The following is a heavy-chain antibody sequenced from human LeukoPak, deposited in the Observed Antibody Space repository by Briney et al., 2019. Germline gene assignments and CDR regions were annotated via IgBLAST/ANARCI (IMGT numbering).Heavy chain of an antibody. CDR3: ARHFGGSTSHASDI. CDR2: IYPGDSDA. D-gene: IGHD2-2*01. Sequence: PGESLKTSCKGSGYSFTSYWIGWVRQMPGKGLEWMGLIYPGDSDARYSPSFQGQVTISADKSITTAYLQWSSLKASDTAMYYCARHFGGSTSHASDIWGQGTMVTVSS. J-gene: IGHJ3*02. V-gene: IGHV5-51*01. CDR1: GYSFTSYW.